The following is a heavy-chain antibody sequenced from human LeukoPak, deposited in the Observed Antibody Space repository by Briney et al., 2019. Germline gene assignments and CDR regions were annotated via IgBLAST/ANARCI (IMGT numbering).Heavy chain of an antibody. CDR3: AKDWGDIVVVPAAMDYYGMDV. D-gene: IGHD2-2*01. CDR2: TSYDGSNS. CDR1: GFTFSTYA. V-gene: IGHV3-30*18. J-gene: IGHJ6*02. Sequence: PGGSLRLSCAASGFTFSTYAMHWVRQAPGKGLWWVAVTSYDGSNSYYADSVKGRFTISRDNSENTLYLQMNSLRAEDTAVYYCAKDWGDIVVVPAAMDYYGMDVWGQGTTVTVSS.